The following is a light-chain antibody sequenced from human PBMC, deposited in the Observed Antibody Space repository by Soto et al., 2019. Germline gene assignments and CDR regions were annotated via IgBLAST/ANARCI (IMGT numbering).Light chain of an antibody. Sequence: ALTQPASVSGSPGQSITISCTGTSSDVGSYNLVSWYQQHPGKAPKLMIYEGSKRPSGVSNRFSGSKSGNTASLTISGLQAEDEADYYCCSYAGSSTYVFGTVTKLTVL. CDR3: CSYAGSSTYV. V-gene: IGLV2-23*01. J-gene: IGLJ1*01. CDR1: SSDVGSYNL. CDR2: EGS.